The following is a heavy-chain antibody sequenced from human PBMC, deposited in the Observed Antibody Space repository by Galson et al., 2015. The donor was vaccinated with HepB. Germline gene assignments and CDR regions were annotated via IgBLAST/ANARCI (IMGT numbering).Heavy chain of an antibody. CDR1: GFTFSSYA. J-gene: IGHJ4*02. CDR2: ILHGGSDGSAK. Sequence: SLSLSCAASGFTFSSYAFHWVRPAPGKGLGWTSVILHGGSDGSAKNYAGFVRGRFTISRDNSKNIIYLQRNNLRAKDTAVYYCAKDGMSGRYRKSGDFDYGGKGTLLTFPS. CDR3: AKDGMSGRYRKSGDFDY. V-gene: IGHV3-30*18. D-gene: IGHD1-26*01.